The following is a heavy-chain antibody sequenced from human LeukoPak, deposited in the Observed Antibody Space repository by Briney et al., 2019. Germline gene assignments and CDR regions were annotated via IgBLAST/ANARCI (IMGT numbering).Heavy chain of an antibody. V-gene: IGHV3-15*01. CDR1: GFTFSSYA. CDR2: XXXXSDGGTT. CDR3: TTAPRGYCSGGSCSYAFDI. J-gene: IGHJ3*02. Sequence: GGSLRLSCAASGFTFSSYAMSWVRQAPGKGLEWVGRXXXXSDGGTTDYAATVKGRFTISRDDSKNTLYLQMNSLKTEDTAVYYCTTAPRGYCSGGSCSYAFDIWGQGTMVTVSS. D-gene: IGHD2-15*01.